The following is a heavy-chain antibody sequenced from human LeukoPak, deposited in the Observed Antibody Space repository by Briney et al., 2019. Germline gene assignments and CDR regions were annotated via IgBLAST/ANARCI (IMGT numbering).Heavy chain of an antibody. CDR3: ARAGSTPTSDY. J-gene: IGHJ4*02. CDR2: ISAYNGNT. D-gene: IGHD2/OR15-2a*01. CDR1: GYTFNSYG. Sequence: ASVKVACNASGYTFNSYGIRCVRQAPGQGLEWMGWISAYNGNTNYAQKLQGRVTMTTDTSTSTAYMELRSLRSDDTAVYYCARAGSTPTSDYWGQGTLVTVSS. V-gene: IGHV1-18*01.